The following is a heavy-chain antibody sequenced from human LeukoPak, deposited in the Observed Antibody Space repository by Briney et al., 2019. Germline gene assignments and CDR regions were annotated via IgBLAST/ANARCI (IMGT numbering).Heavy chain of an antibody. CDR2: ISGSGRTT. Sequence: PGGSLRLSCAAYGFTFSSSSTSWVRQAPGKGLEWVSLISGSGRTTYYADSVKGRFTTSRDNAKNSLYLQMNSLRDEDTAVYYCARDRRRLTMIVVVKSTGGFDYWGQGTLVTVSS. V-gene: IGHV3-23*01. CDR1: GFTFSSSS. D-gene: IGHD3-22*01. CDR3: ARDRRRLTMIVVVKSTGGFDY. J-gene: IGHJ4*02.